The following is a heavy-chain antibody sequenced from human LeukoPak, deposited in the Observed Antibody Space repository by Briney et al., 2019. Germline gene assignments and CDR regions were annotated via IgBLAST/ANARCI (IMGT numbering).Heavy chain of an antibody. D-gene: IGHD7-27*01. CDR1: GYTFTGYY. V-gene: IGHV1-2*02. J-gene: IGHJ3*02. CDR2: INPNSGGT. CDR3: ARDRLEGADWGGAFDI. Sequence: ASVKVSCKASGYTFTGYYMHWVRQAPGQGLEWMGWINPNSGGTNYAQKFQGRVTTTRDTSISTVYMELSRLRSDDTAVYYCARDRLEGADWGGAFDIWGQGTMVTVSS.